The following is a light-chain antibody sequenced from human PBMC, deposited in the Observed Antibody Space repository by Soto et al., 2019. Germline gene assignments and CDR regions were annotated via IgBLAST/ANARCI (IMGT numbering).Light chain of an antibody. J-gene: IGLJ2*01. CDR2: EVS. CDR1: SSDVGSYNL. V-gene: IGLV2-23*02. Sequence: QSALTQPASVSGSPGQSITISCNGTSSDVGSYNLVSWYQQHPGKAPKLIIYEVSERPSGVSHRFSGSKSGNTASLTISGLQAEDEADYYCCSYATPRLFGGGTKVTVL. CDR3: CSYATPRL.